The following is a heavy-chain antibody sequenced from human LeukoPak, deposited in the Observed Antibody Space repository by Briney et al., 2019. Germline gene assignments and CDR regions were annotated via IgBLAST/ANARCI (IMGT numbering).Heavy chain of an antibody. CDR3: AREWNADY. D-gene: IGHD1-1*01. Sequence: PGGPLRLSCAASGFTFSSYAMHWVRQAPGKGLEWVAVISYDGSNKYYADSVKGRFTISRDNSKNTLYLQMNSLRAEDTAVYYCAREWNADYWGQGTLVTVSS. V-gene: IGHV3-30-3*01. CDR1: GFTFSSYA. J-gene: IGHJ4*02. CDR2: ISYDGSNK.